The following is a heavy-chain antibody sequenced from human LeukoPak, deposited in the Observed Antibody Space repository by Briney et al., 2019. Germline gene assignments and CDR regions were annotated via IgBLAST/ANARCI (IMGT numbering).Heavy chain of an antibody. Sequence: SVKVSCKASGGTFSGYAISWVRPAPGQGLEWMGGIIPIFGTANYAQKFQGRVTITADESTSTAYMELSSLRSEDTAVYYCASRGYGSGSTLGFDYWDQGTLVTVSS. J-gene: IGHJ4*02. CDR1: GGTFSGYA. CDR2: IIPIFGTA. D-gene: IGHD3-10*01. CDR3: ASRGYGSGSTLGFDY. V-gene: IGHV1-69*01.